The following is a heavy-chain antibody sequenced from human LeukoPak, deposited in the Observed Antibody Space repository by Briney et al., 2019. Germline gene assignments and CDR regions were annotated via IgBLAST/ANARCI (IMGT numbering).Heavy chain of an antibody. CDR2: IYYSGST. Sequence: SETLSLTCTVSGGSISSYYWSWIRQPPGKGLGWIGYIYYSGSTNYNPSLKSRVTISVDTSKNQFSLKLSSVTAADTAVYYCARSGRYPYWYFDLWGRGTLVTVSS. CDR3: ARSGRYPYWYFDL. J-gene: IGHJ2*01. V-gene: IGHV4-59*01. CDR1: GGSISSYY. D-gene: IGHD3-10*01.